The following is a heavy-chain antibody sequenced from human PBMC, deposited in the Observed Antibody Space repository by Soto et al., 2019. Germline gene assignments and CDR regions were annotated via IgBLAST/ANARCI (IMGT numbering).Heavy chain of an antibody. Sequence: ASVKVSCKASGYTFTGYYIHWVRQAPGQGLEWMAWINPNSGGTNYAQKFQGRVTVTRDTSISTAYMELSSLRSDDTAVYYCARGRILGPNDTAMGEEMWGQGTMVTVS. CDR1: GYTFTGYY. J-gene: IGHJ3*01. CDR2: INPNSGGT. D-gene: IGHD3-16*01. CDR3: ARGRILGPNDTAMGEEM. V-gene: IGHV1-2*02.